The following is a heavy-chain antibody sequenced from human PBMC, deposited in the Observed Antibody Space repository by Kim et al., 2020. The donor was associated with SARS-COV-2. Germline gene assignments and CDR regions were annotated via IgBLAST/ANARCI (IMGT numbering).Heavy chain of an antibody. Sequence: GGSLRLSCAASGFTFSSYGMHWVRQAPGKGLEWVAVISYDGSNKYYADSVKGRFTISRDNSKNTLYLQMNSLRAEDTAVYYCARENYDILTGYYLDDAFDIWGQGTMVTVSS. J-gene: IGHJ3*02. D-gene: IGHD3-9*01. V-gene: IGHV3-33*05. CDR1: GFTFSSYG. CDR3: ARENYDILTGYYLDDAFDI. CDR2: ISYDGSNK.